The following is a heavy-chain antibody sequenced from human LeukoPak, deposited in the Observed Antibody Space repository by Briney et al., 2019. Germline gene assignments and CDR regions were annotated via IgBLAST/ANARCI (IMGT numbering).Heavy chain of an antibody. CDR3: ARHQGARTAAGY. J-gene: IGHJ4*02. D-gene: IGHD6-13*01. Sequence: SETLSLTCTVSGGSISSYYWSWIRQPPGKGLEWIGYIYYSGSTNYNPSLKSRVTISVDTSKNQFSLKLSSVTAADTAVYYCARHQGARTAAGYWGQGTLVTVSS. CDR1: GGSISSYY. V-gene: IGHV4-59*01. CDR2: IYYSGST.